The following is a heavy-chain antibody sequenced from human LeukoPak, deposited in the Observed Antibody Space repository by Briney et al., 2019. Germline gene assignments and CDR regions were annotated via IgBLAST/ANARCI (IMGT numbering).Heavy chain of an antibody. J-gene: IGHJ5*02. CDR1: VFTFTSYA. CDR2: ISGSGGST. D-gene: IGHD6-13*01. V-gene: IGHV3-23*01. CDR3: AKPRPSYSSSWYDH. Sequence: GGSLRLSCAPSVFTFTSYAMIWVPHAPATRLESVSAISGSGGSTYYADSVKGRFTISRDNSKNTLYLQMNSLRAEDTAVYYCAKPRPSYSSSWYDHWGQGTLVTVSS.